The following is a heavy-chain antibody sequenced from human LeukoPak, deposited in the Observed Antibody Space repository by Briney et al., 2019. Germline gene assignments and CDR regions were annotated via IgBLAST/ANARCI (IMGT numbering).Heavy chain of an antibody. Sequence: SQTLSLTCDISGDTVSSNIAAWNWIRQSPARGLEWLGRTYYRAKWFNEYAVSAKSRITIKPDTSNNQFSLQLNSVTPEDTAVYYCAREAGSSWFFGRFDYWGQGALVTVSS. D-gene: IGHD6-13*01. CDR1: GDTVSSNIAA. J-gene: IGHJ4*02. V-gene: IGHV6-1*01. CDR3: AREAGSSWFFGRFDY. CDR2: TYYRAKWFN.